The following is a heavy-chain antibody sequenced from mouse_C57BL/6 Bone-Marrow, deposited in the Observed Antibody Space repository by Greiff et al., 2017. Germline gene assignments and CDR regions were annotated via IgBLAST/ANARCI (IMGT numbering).Heavy chain of an antibody. D-gene: IGHD1-1*01. J-gene: IGHJ2*01. Sequence: VKLVESGAELARPGASVKLSCKASGYTFTSYGISWVKQRTGQGLEWIGEIYPRSGNTYYNEKFKGKATLTADKSSSTAYMELRSLTSEDSAVYSCARDYGSSTVFDYWGQGTTLTVSS. CDR3: ARDYGSSTVFDY. V-gene: IGHV1-81*01. CDR1: GYTFTSYG. CDR2: IYPRSGNT.